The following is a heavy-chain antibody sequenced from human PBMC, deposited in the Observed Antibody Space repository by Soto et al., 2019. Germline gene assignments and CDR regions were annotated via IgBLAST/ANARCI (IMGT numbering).Heavy chain of an antibody. CDR1: GGSFSGYY. D-gene: IGHD2-2*01. Sequence: PSETLSLTXAVYGGSFSGYYWSWIRQPPGKGLEWIGEINHSGSTNYNPSLKSRVTISVDTSKNQLSLKLSSVTAADTAVYYCARVPAATEIDYWGQGTLVTVSS. J-gene: IGHJ4*02. V-gene: IGHV4-34*01. CDR2: INHSGST. CDR3: ARVPAATEIDY.